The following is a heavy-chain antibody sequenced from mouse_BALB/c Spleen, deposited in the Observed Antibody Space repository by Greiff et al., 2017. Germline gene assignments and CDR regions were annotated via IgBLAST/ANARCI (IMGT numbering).Heavy chain of an antibody. V-gene: IGHV2-4-1*01. CDR2: IWRGGST. J-gene: IGHJ2*01. CDR3: ARNFYLYYFDY. D-gene: IGHD2-3*01. Sequence: QVQLQQSGPGLVQPSQSLSITCTVSGFSLTSYGVHWVRQSPGKGLEWLGVIWRGGSTDYNAAFISRLSISKDNSKSQVFFKMNSLQADDTAIYYCARNFYLYYFDYWGQGTTLTVSS. CDR1: GFSLTSYG.